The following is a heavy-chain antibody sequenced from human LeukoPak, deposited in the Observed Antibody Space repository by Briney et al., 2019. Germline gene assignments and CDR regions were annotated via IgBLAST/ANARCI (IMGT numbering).Heavy chain of an antibody. J-gene: IGHJ4*02. D-gene: IGHD3-9*01. CDR2: ISYDGSKK. Sequence: GGSLRLSCAASGFTFSSYAMHWVRQAPGKGLEWVTIISYDGSKKYYADSVKGRFTISRDESKNTLYLQMNSLRAEDTAVYYCARGAHDILTYFDYWGQGTLVTVSS. V-gene: IGHV3-30*04. CDR3: ARGAHDILTYFDY. CDR1: GFTFSSYA.